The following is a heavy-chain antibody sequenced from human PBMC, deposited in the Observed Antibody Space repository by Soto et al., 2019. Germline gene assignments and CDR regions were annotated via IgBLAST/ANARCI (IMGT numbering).Heavy chain of an antibody. J-gene: IGHJ6*02. D-gene: IGHD6-13*01. V-gene: IGHV3-21*01. CDR3: ASRRIAAAKYGMDV. CDR2: ISSSSSYI. Sequence: PGGSLRLSCAASGFTFSSYSMNWVRQAPGKGLEWVSSISSSSSYIYYADSVKGRFTISRDNAKNSLYLQMNSLRAEDTAVYYCASRRIAAAKYGMDVWGQGTTVTVSS. CDR1: GFTFSSYS.